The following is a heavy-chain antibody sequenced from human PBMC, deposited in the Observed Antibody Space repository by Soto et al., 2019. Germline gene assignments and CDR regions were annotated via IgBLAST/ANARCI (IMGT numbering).Heavy chain of an antibody. D-gene: IGHD3-10*01. CDR3: ARAIEVLWFGELQYYYYGMDV. J-gene: IGHJ6*02. Sequence: SVKVSCKASGGTFSSYSISWVRQAPGQGLEWMGGIIPIFGTANYAQKFQGRVTITAGESTSTAYMELSSLRSEDTAVYYCARAIEVLWFGELQYYYYGMDVWGQGTTVTVSS. CDR2: IIPIFGTA. CDR1: GGTFSSYS. V-gene: IGHV1-69*13.